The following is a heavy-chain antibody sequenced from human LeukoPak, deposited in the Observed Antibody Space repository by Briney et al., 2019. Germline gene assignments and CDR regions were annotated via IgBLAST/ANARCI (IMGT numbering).Heavy chain of an antibody. CDR1: GFTFDDYA. D-gene: IGHD4-11*01. CDR3: ARAERTVTYDY. V-gene: IGHV3-9*01. Sequence: GGSLRLSCAASGFTFDDYAMHWVRQAPGKGLEWVSGISWNSGSIGYADSVKGRFTLSRDNAKNSLYLQMNSLRAEDTALYYCARAERTVTYDYWGQGTLVTVSS. CDR2: ISWNSGSI. J-gene: IGHJ4*02.